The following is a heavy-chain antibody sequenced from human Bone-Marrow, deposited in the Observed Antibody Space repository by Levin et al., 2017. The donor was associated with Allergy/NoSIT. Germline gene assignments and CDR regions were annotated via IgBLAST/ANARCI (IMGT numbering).Heavy chain of an antibody. CDR2: INSDGSST. Sequence: GESLKISCAASGFTFSTYWMHWVHQAPGKGLVWVSRINSDGSSTSHADSVQGRFTISRDNAKNTLYLQMNSLRAEDTAVYYCARARRHGDYEGGNWFDPWGQGTLVTVSS. D-gene: IGHD4-17*01. J-gene: IGHJ5*02. V-gene: IGHV3-74*01. CDR1: GFTFSTYW. CDR3: ARARRHGDYEGGNWFDP.